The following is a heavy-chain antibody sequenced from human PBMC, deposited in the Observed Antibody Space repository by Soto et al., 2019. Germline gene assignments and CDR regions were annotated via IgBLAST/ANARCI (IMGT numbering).Heavy chain of an antibody. D-gene: IGHD3-10*01. Sequence: QVQLVQSGAEVKKPGASVKVSCKASGYTFTSYYMHWVRQAPGQGLEWMGIINPSGGSTSYAQKFQGRVTXXRXTXXSTVYMELSSLRSEDTAVYYCASASGSGSSYGMDVWGQGTTVTVSS. V-gene: IGHV1-46*03. CDR2: INPSGGST. CDR3: ASASGSGSSYGMDV. CDR1: GYTFTSYY. J-gene: IGHJ6*02.